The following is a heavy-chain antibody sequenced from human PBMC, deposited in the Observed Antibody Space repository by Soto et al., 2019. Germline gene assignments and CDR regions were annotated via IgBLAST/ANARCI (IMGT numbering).Heavy chain of an antibody. CDR1: GYTFTRSG. Sequence: ASVKVSCKASGYTFTRSGISWVRQAPGQGLEWMGWISTYNGDTNYAQTFQGRVTMTADTSTSTVYMELRSLRSDDTAVYYCAREGYSSSWFDYWGQGTLVTVSS. CDR3: AREGYSSSWFDY. V-gene: IGHV1-18*01. J-gene: IGHJ4*02. CDR2: ISTYNGDT. D-gene: IGHD6-13*01.